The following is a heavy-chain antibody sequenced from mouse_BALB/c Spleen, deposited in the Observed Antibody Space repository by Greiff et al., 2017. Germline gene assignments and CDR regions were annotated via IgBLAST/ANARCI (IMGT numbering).Heavy chain of an antibody. CDR2: VNPNNGGT. V-gene: IGHV1-34*01. CDR1: GFSFTGYY. J-gene: IGHJ4*01. CDR3: ERVARGHCAMDY. Sequence: VQLQQSGPELVKPGASVKMSCTASGFSFTGYYMHWVKQRHGQGLEWIGSVNPNNGGTNYNQKFKGKATLTVDKSSSTAYMELRSLTSEDSAVYYCERVARGHCAMDYWGQGTSVTVSS.